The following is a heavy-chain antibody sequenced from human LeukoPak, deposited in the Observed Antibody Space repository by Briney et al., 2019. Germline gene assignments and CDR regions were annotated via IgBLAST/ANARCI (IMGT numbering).Heavy chain of an antibody. D-gene: IGHD2-2*01. Sequence: GGCLRLSWGAAGVTFVHYWISWVRQAPGEGLEWVANINTDRSSIFYADSVKCPFTISREHVKNSLSPQMTSPRVEDTAVYYCATPAASAAGPFWGQGTLVAVSS. CDR2: INTDRSSI. V-gene: IGHV3-7*01. J-gene: IGHJ4*02. CDR3: ATPAASAAGPF. CDR1: GVTFVHYW.